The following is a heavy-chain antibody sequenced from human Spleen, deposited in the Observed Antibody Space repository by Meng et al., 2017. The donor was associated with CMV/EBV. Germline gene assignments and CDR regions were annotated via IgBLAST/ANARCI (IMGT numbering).Heavy chain of an antibody. V-gene: IGHV1-69*13. J-gene: IGHJ4*02. CDR3: AAGLDYGSGSYYAGYFDY. Sequence: QVQLGQSGAEVKKPGASVKVSCKASGYTFTSYGISWVRQAPGQGLEWMGGIIPIFGTANYAQKFQGRVTITADESTSTAYMELSSLRSEDTAVYYCAAGLDYGSGSYYAGYFDYWGQGTLVTVSS. CDR1: GYTFTSYG. CDR2: IIPIFGTA. D-gene: IGHD3-10*01.